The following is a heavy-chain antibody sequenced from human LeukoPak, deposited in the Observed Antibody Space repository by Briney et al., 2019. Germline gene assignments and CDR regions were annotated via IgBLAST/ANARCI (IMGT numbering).Heavy chain of an antibody. CDR2: IYDSGSI. J-gene: IGHJ4*02. CDR3: ARQPSASWRSGTLSSDFDY. V-gene: IGHV4-39*01. CDR1: GGSISSSSYY. Sequence: SETLSLTCTVSGGSISSSSYYWGWIRQPPGKGLESFVSIYDSGSIYYNPSLKGRVTISVDKSKNQFSLKLSSVTAADTAVYYCARQPSASWRSGTLSSDFDYWGQGTLVTVSS. D-gene: IGHD1-1*01.